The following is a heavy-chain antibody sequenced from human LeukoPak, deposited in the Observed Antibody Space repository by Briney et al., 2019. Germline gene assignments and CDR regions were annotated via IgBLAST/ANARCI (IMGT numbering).Heavy chain of an antibody. Sequence: SETLSLTCAVSGDSFSSHYWTWIRQSPGTGLEWIGYISHIGRTNYNPSPKSRVTISIDTSKNQFSLKLRSVTAADTAVYYCARDLVTVTKGFDIWGQGTMVSVPS. CDR2: ISHIGRT. D-gene: IGHD4-17*01. V-gene: IGHV4-59*11. J-gene: IGHJ3*02. CDR3: ARDLVTVTKGFDI. CDR1: GDSFSSHY.